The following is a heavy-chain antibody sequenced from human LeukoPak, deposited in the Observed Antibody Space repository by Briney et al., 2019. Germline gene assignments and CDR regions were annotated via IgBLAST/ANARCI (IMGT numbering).Heavy chain of an antibody. J-gene: IGHJ4*02. CDR1: GLTFSSYS. CDR2: ISSSSSYI. D-gene: IGHD3-22*01. Sequence: GGSLRLSCAASGLTFSSYSMNWVRQAPGKGLEWVSSISSSSSYIYYADSVKGRFTISRDNAKNSLYLQMNSLRAEDTAVYYCAREYDSSGYYHLFDYWGQGTLVTVSS. V-gene: IGHV3-21*01. CDR3: AREYDSSGYYHLFDY.